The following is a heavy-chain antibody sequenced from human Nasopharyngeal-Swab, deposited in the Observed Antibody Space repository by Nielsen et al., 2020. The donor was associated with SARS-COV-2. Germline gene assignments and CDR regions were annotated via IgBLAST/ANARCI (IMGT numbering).Heavy chain of an antibody. CDR1: GGSISSGGYY. CDR2: IYYSGST. J-gene: IGHJ5*02. Sequence: SETLSLTCTVSGGSISSGGYYWSWIRQHPGKGLEWIGYIYYSGSTYYNPSLKSRVTISVDTSKNQFSPKLSSVTAADTAVYYCARLLGGFYYGSGSYSPFDWFDPWGQGTLVTVSS. CDR3: ARLLGGFYYGSGSYSPFDWFDP. V-gene: IGHV4-31*03. D-gene: IGHD3-10*01.